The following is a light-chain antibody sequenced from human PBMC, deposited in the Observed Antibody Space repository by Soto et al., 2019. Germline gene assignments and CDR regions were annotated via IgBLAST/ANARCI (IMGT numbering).Light chain of an antibody. CDR3: QQYDTYRT. V-gene: IGKV1-5*01. Sequence: DIQMTQSPSALAASVGDRVTSTCRASQSISRWLAWYQQKPGKAPKLLIYDASSLESGVPARFSGSGSGTEFTLSISSLQPDDFATYYCQQYDTYRTFGQGTKVDIK. CDR2: DAS. CDR1: QSISRW. J-gene: IGKJ1*01.